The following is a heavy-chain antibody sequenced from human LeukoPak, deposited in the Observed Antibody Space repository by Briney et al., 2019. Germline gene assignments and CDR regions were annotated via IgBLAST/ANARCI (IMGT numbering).Heavy chain of an antibody. D-gene: IGHD3/OR15-3a*01. CDR3: TRGGTSGDYSDY. CDR2: ISTSVST. CDR1: GDYISCYY. Sequence: SETLSLTCTVSGDYISCYYWSWIRQPAGEGLEWIGRISTSVSTNENRSLKCRVTMSVDTSKKQFSLKLSSVTAADTAVYYCTRGGTSGDYSDYWGQGTLVTVSS. J-gene: IGHJ4*02. V-gene: IGHV4-4*07.